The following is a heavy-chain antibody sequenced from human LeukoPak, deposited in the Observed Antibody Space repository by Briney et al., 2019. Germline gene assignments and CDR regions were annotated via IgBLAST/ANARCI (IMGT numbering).Heavy chain of an antibody. CDR1: GFTFSSYE. V-gene: IGHV3-48*03. J-gene: IGHJ6*04. Sequence: GGSLRFSCAASGFTFSSYEMNWVRQAPGKWLEWVSYISSSGSTIYYADSVKGRFTISRDNAKNSLYLQMNSLRAEDTAVYYCAELGITMIGGVWGKGTTVTISS. CDR2: ISSSGSTI. CDR3: AELGITMIGGV. D-gene: IGHD3-10*02.